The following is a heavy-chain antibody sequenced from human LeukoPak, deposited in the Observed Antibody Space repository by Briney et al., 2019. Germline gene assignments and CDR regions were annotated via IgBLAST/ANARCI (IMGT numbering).Heavy chain of an antibody. Sequence: QPGESLRLSCAASGFTFSNYAISWVRQAPGKGLEWVSGISGGGGNTYYADSLKGRLAISRDKSKNTVYLQMDSLRAEDTAVYYCAKPGLTLIRGVRGPFDYWGQGILVTVSS. J-gene: IGHJ4*02. CDR3: AKPGLTLIRGVRGPFDY. D-gene: IGHD3-10*01. CDR2: ISGGGGNT. V-gene: IGHV3-23*01. CDR1: GFTFSNYA.